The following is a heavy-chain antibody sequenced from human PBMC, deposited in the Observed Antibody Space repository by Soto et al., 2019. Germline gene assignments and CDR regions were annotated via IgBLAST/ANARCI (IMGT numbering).Heavy chain of an antibody. V-gene: IGHV1-2*04. Sequence: ASVKVSCKASGYTFTGYYMHWVRQAPGQGLEWMGWINPNSGGTNYAQKFQGWVTMTRDTSISTAYMELSRLRSDDTAVYYCARADGPPGGAGSYPSFAPWGQGPLVTVSS. J-gene: IGHJ5*02. CDR1: GYTFTGYY. CDR3: ARADGPPGGAGSYPSFAP. D-gene: IGHD3-10*01. CDR2: INPNSGGT.